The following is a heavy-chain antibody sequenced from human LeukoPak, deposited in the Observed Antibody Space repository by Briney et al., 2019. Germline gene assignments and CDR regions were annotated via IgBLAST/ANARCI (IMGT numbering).Heavy chain of an antibody. CDR3: AILNSSGYYYSYYYFDY. V-gene: IGHV1-18*01. Sequence: ASVKVSCKASGYTFTSYGISWVRQAPGQGLEWMGWISAYNGNTNYAQKLQGRVTMTTDTSTSTAYMELMSLRSDDTAVYYCAILNSSGYYYSYYYFDYWGQGTLVTVSS. D-gene: IGHD3-22*01. J-gene: IGHJ4*02. CDR2: ISAYNGNT. CDR1: GYTFTSYG.